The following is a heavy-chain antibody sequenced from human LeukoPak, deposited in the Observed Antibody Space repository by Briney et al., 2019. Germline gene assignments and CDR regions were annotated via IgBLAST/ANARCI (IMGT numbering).Heavy chain of an antibody. Sequence: GGSLRLSCVASGLTFNRYWMSWLRQVPGKGLEWVANIKQDGTETHYVDSVKGRFTISRDNAKSSLYLQMNSLRAADTAVYYCARDCLGSQFWSGYYLGPDNYFDYWGQGSLVTVSS. CDR2: IKQDGTET. CDR3: ARDCLGSQFWSGYYLGPDNYFDY. V-gene: IGHV3-7*01. D-gene: IGHD3-3*01. J-gene: IGHJ4*02. CDR1: GLTFNRYW.